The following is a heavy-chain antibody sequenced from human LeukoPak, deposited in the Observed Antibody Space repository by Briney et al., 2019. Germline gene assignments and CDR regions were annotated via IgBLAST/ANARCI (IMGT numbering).Heavy chain of an antibody. CDR3: ARGIRITIFGVANYYMDV. J-gene: IGHJ6*03. CDR2: IHYSGST. Sequence: SETLSLTCTVSGGSISSYYWSWIRQPPGKGLEWIGYIHYSGSTNYNPSLKSRVTISVDTSKNQFSLKLSSVTAADTAVYYCARGIRITIFGVANYYMDVWGKGTTVTVSS. D-gene: IGHD3-3*01. CDR1: GGSISSYY. V-gene: IGHV4-59*01.